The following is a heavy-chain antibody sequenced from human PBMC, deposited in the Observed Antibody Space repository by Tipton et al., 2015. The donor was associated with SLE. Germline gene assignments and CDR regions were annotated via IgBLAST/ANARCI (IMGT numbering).Heavy chain of an antibody. D-gene: IGHD4-17*01. CDR2: IYYSGST. CDR1: GGSISSGGYY. J-gene: IGHJ4*02. V-gene: IGHV4-31*03. Sequence: TLSLTCTVSGGSISSGGYYWSWIRQHPGKGLEWIGYIYYSGSTYYNPSLKSRVTISVDTSKNQFSLKLSSVTAADTAVYYCARGTTVILFDYWGQGTLVTVSS. CDR3: ARGTTVILFDY.